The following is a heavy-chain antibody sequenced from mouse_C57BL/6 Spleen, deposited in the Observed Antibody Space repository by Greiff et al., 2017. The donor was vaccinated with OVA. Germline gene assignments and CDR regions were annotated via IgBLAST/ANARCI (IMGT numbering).Heavy chain of an antibody. Sequence: EVQVVESGEGLVKPGGSLKLSCAASGFTFSSYAMSWVRQTPEKRLEWVAYISSGGDYIYYADTVKGRFTISRDNARNTLYLQMSSLKSEDTAMYYCTRDYGNPYYAMDYWGQGTSVTVSS. D-gene: IGHD2-1*01. V-gene: IGHV5-9-1*02. CDR1: GFTFSSYA. J-gene: IGHJ4*01. CDR2: ISSGGDYI. CDR3: TRDYGNPYYAMDY.